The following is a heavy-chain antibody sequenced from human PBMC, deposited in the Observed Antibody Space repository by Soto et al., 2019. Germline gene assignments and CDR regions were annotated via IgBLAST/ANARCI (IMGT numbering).Heavy chain of an antibody. Sequence: EVQLVESGGGLVQPGGSLKLSCAASGFTFSASAIHWVRQASEKGLEWVGRIRTKPNSYATEYAASVQGRCSISRDDSQNTAYLQMNSLKTEDTAIYYCSRYDSGAVPNSWGQGTLVTVSS. CDR2: IRTKPNSYAT. CDR1: GFTFSASA. CDR3: SRYDSGAVPNS. J-gene: IGHJ4*02. D-gene: IGHD3-22*01. V-gene: IGHV3-73*02.